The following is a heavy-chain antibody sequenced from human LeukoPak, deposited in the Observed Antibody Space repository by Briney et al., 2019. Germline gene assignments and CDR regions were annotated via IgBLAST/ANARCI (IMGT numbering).Heavy chain of an antibody. D-gene: IGHD3-10*01. CDR2: IYYSGST. V-gene: IGHV4-59*01. CDR1: GGSISSYY. CDR3: ASIPVPHGYFDY. J-gene: IGHJ4*02. Sequence: PSETLSLTCTVSGGSISSYYWSWIRQPPGKGLEWIGYIYYSGSTNYNPSLKSRVTISVDTSKNQFSLRLSSVTAADTAVYYCASIPVPHGYFDYWGQGTLVTVSS.